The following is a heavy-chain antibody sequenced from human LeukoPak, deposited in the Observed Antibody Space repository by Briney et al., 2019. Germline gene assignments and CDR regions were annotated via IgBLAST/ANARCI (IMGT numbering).Heavy chain of an antibody. Sequence: GGSLRLSCAASGFTFSSYAMHWVRQAPGKGLEWVAVISYDGSNKYYADSVKGRFTISRDNAKNSLYLQMNSLGAEDTALYYCAREMPHNQIIFGDVPWGQGTLVTVSS. D-gene: IGHD3-3*01. CDR1: GFTFSSYA. CDR2: ISYDGSNK. J-gene: IGHJ5*02. CDR3: AREMPHNQIIFGDVP. V-gene: IGHV3-30-3*01.